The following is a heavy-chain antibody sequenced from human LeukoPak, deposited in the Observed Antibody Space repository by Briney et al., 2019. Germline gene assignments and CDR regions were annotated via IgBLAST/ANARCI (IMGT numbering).Heavy chain of an antibody. CDR3: VTVSSFDY. J-gene: IGHJ4*02. Sequence: GGSLTLSCAASGFTFSDHYMDWVRQAQGKGLEWVGRIRNKANSHTTEYAASVKDRFTISRDDSKNSLYLQMNSLKTEDTAVYYCVTVSSFDYWGQGTLVTVSS. CDR2: IRNKANSHTT. V-gene: IGHV3-72*01. CDR1: GFTFSDHY.